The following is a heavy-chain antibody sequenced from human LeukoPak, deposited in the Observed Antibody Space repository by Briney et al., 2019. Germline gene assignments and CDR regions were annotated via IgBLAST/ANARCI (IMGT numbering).Heavy chain of an antibody. J-gene: IGHJ4*02. Sequence: GGSLRLSCAASGFTFSSYGMHWVRQAPGKGLEWVSAISGSGGSTYYADSVKGRFTISRDNSKNTLYLQMNSLRAEDTAVYYCAKGAYYYDSSGYYWWGQGTLVTVSS. D-gene: IGHD3-22*01. V-gene: IGHV3-23*01. CDR3: AKGAYYYDSSGYYW. CDR2: ISGSGGST. CDR1: GFTFSSYG.